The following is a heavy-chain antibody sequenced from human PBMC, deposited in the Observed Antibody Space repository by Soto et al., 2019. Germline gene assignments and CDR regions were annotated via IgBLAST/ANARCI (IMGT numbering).Heavy chain of an antibody. D-gene: IGHD6-13*01. CDR1: GYSFTSYW. CDR2: IYPGDSDT. J-gene: IGHJ6*02. Sequence: GESLKISCKGSGYSFTSYWIGWVRQMPGKGLEWMGIIYPGDSDTRYSPSFQGRVTISADKSISTAYLQWSSLKASDTAMYYCARNGLYRTAGTPPYYYYGMDVWGQGTTVTVYS. V-gene: IGHV5-51*01. CDR3: ARNGLYRTAGTPPYYYYGMDV.